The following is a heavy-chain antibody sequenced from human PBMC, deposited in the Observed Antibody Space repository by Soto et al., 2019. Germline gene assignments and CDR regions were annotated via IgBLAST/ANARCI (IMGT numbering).Heavy chain of an antibody. CDR1: GYSFTTYW. J-gene: IGHJ4*02. D-gene: IGHD4-17*01. CDR3: MRPSTTVADVDY. V-gene: IGHV5-51*01. Sequence: GESLKISCKGSGYSFTTYWIGWVRQMPGKGLEWMGTIYPGDSDTRYSPSFQGQVTISADKSNSIAYLQWSSLKASDTAMYYCMRPSTTVADVDYWGQGTLVTVSS. CDR2: IYPGDSDT.